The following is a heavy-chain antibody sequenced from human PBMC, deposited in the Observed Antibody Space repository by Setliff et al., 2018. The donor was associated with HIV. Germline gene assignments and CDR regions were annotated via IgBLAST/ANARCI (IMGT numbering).Heavy chain of an antibody. Sequence: ASVKVSCKASGYTFTNYYIHWVRQAPGQGLEWMGMINPSGGSTTYAQKFQGRVTMTRDTSTSTVYMELSSLRSEDTAVYYCARDAFDYTAYYYSYMDVWGKGTTVTVSS. CDR2: INPSGGST. CDR3: ARDAFDYTAYYYSYMDV. V-gene: IGHV1-46*01. CDR1: GYTFTNYY. J-gene: IGHJ6*03. D-gene: IGHD4-4*01.